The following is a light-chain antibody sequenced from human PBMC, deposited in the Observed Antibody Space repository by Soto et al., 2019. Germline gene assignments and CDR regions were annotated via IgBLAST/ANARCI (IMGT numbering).Light chain of an antibody. J-gene: IGKJ1*01. Sequence: VLTQSPGTLSLSPGARATSSGRASQSVTSSYVAWYQQKPGQAPRLLIDGVSSRATGIPDRFSGSGSGTDFTLTSSRLEPEDFAVYYCQQYGISPRTFGQGTKVDIK. CDR3: QQYGISPRT. V-gene: IGKV3-20*01. CDR2: GVS. CDR1: QSVTSSY.